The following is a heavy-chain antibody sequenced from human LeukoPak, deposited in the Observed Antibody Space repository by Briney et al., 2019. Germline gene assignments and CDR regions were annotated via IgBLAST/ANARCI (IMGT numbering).Heavy chain of an antibody. CDR1: GFTFSNGG. J-gene: IGHJ4*02. V-gene: IGHV3-15*01. D-gene: IGHD2-2*02. CDR3: TSNLYCSTSSCYTLDN. Sequence: GGSLRLSCAASGFTFSNGGMSWVRQAPGKGLEWVGRIKSKSERGTTDYAAPVKGRFTISRDGSTNTVYLHMNSLKTEDTAVYFCTSNLYCSTSSCYTLDNWGQGTLAAVSP. CDR2: IKSKSERGTT.